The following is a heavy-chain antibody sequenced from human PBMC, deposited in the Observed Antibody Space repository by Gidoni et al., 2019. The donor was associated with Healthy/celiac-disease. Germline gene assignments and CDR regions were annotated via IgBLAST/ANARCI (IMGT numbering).Heavy chain of an antibody. CDR3: ARGDPKNLRGRDDAFDI. CDR2: INPNSGDT. Sequence: QVQLVQSGAEVKKPGASVTVCCKASGYTFTGYYIHWVRQAPGQGLEWMGWINPNSGDTNYAQKFQGRVTMTRDTSISTAYMELSRLRSDDTAVYYCARGDPKNLRGRDDAFDIWGQGTMVTVSS. V-gene: IGHV1-2*02. CDR1: GYTFTGYY. J-gene: IGHJ3*02.